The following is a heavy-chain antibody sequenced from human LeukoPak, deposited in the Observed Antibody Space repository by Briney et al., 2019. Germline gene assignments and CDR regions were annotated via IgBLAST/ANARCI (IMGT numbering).Heavy chain of an antibody. CDR2: LYHSGNA. Sequence: SETLSLTCDVSDYSIRSGYYWGWIRQPPGKGLEWIGSLYHSGNAYYSPSLKSRVTISLDTSNNELSLRLSSVTAADTAIYYCARQNIVVVVAATPGAFDIWGQGTLVTVSS. J-gene: IGHJ3*02. CDR1: DYSIRSGYY. D-gene: IGHD2-15*01. V-gene: IGHV4-38-2*01. CDR3: ARQNIVVVVAATPGAFDI.